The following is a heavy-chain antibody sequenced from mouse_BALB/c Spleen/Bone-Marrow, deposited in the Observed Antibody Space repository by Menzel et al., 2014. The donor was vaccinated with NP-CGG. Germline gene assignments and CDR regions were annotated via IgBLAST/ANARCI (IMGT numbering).Heavy chain of an antibody. CDR2: IYPGDGDT. V-gene: IGHV1-87*01. J-gene: IGHJ4*01. CDR3: ARAKRYGEVDY. Sequence: VQLQESGAELARPGASVKLSCKASGYTFTSYWMQWVKQRPGQGLEWIGAIYPGDGDTRFTQKFKGKATLTADKSSSTAYMQLSSLASEDSAVYYCARAKRYGEVDYWCQGTSVTVSS. D-gene: IGHD2-14*01. CDR1: GYTFTSYW.